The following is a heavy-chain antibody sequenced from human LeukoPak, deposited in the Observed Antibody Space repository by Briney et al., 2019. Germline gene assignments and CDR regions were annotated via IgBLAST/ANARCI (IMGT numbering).Heavy chain of an antibody. J-gene: IGHJ6*03. CDR2: INPNSGGT. CDR1: GYTFTGYY. V-gene: IGHV1-2*02. CDR3: ARDGTYYYGSGSSFYYYYMDV. D-gene: IGHD3-10*01. Sequence: ASVKVSCKASGYTFTGYYMHWVRQAPGQGLEWMGWINPNSGGTNYAQKFQGRVTMTRDTSISTAYMELSRLRSDDTAVYYCARDGTYYYGSGSSFYYYYMDVWGKGTTVTISS.